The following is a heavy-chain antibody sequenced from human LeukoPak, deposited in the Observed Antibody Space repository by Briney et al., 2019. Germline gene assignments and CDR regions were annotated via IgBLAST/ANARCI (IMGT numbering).Heavy chain of an antibody. CDR2: VSNDGSAT. V-gene: IGHV3-74*01. CDR3: ARVGLAGANPDY. Sequence: GGSLRLSCAASGFTFNSYWIHWVRQAPGKGLVWVSFVSNDGSATNYADSVKGRFTISRDNAKNTLYLQMNSLRAEDTAVYYCARVGLAGANPDYWGQGTLVTVSS. J-gene: IGHJ4*02. CDR1: GFTFNSYW. D-gene: IGHD1-26*01.